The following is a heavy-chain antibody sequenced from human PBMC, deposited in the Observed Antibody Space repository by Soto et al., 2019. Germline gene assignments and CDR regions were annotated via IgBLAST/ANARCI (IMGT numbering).Heavy chain of an antibody. Sequence: GGSLRLSCAASGFTFSSYAMSWVRQAPGKGLEWVSAISGSGGSTYYADSVKGRFTISRDNSKNTLYLQMNSLRAEDTAVYYCAKIPELGYCSGGSCSGTFDIWGQGTMVTVSS. CDR3: AKIPELGYCSGGSCSGTFDI. J-gene: IGHJ3*02. CDR2: ISGSGGST. D-gene: IGHD2-15*01. CDR1: GFTFSSYA. V-gene: IGHV3-23*01.